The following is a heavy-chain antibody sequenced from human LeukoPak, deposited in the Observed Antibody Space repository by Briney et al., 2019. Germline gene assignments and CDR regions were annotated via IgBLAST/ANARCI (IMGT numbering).Heavy chain of an antibody. CDR2: IGISGGVT. J-gene: IGHJ4*02. Sequence: GGSLRLSCAASGFTFSSHAMCWVRQAPGKGLEWVSSIGISGGVTYYAESVKGRFTISRDNSKNTLYLEMNSLRAEDTALYYCANEIRPNDYWGQGTLVTVSS. CDR3: ANEIRPNDY. D-gene: IGHD3-16*01. CDR1: GFTFSSHA. V-gene: IGHV3-23*01.